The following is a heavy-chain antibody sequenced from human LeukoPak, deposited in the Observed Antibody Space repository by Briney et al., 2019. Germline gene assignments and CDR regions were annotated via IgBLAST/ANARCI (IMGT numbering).Heavy chain of an antibody. V-gene: IGHV1-2*06. CDR2: INPNSGGT. CDR1: GYTFTGYY. Sequence: ASVKVSCKASGYTFTGYYMHWVRQAPGQGLEWMGRINPNSGGTNYAQKFQGRVTMTRDTSISTAYMELSRLRSDDTAVYYWATVVVVAAKGFDPFDPWGQGTLVTVSS. J-gene: IGHJ5*02. D-gene: IGHD2-15*01. CDR3: ATVVVVAAKGFDPFDP.